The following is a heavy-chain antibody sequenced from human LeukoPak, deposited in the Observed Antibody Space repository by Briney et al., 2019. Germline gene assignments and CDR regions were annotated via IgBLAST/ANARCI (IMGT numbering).Heavy chain of an antibody. Sequence: SETLSLTCTVSGGSISSGGYYWSWIRQHPGKGLEWIGYIYYSGSTYYNPSLKSRVTISVDTSKNQFSLKLSSVTAADTAVYYCARGQGITIFGVASRSYYMDVWGKGTTVTVSS. CDR2: IYYSGST. J-gene: IGHJ6*03. CDR1: GGSISSGGYY. V-gene: IGHV4-31*03. D-gene: IGHD3-3*01. CDR3: ARGQGITIFGVASRSYYMDV.